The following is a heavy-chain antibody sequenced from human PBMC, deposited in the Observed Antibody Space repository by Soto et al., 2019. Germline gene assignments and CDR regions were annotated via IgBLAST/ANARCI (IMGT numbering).Heavy chain of an antibody. CDR1: GGIFSTYA. D-gene: IGHD3-10*01. CDR3: ARDRDDYGSGNYYNRIDF. J-gene: IGHJ4*02. CDR2: IIPIFGTP. Sequence: QVQLVQYGDEVKKPGSSVKVSCKASGGIFSTYAISWLRQAPGQGLEWMGGIIPIFGTPNYAQRFQGRVTITADESTSTAYMELSRLRSEDTAVYYCARDRDDYGSGNYYNRIDFWGQGTLVTVSS. V-gene: IGHV1-69*01.